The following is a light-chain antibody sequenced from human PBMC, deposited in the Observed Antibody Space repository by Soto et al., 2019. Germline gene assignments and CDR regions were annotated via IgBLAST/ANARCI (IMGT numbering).Light chain of an antibody. CDR2: GAS. CDR3: QQYSDWPLS. V-gene: IGKV3-15*01. CDR1: QSVSSN. Sequence: EIVMTQSPATLSVSPGERATLSCRASQSVSSNLAWYQQKPGQAPRLLIYGASTRATGVPARFSGSGSGTEFTPTISILQSEDFAVYYCQQYSDWPLSFGGGTKVDIK. J-gene: IGKJ4*01.